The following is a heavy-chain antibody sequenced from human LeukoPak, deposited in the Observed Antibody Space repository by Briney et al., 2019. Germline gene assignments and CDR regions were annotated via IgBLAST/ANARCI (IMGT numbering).Heavy chain of an antibody. J-gene: IGHJ3*02. D-gene: IGHD1-26*01. CDR1: GGSISSFY. V-gene: IGHV4-4*08. CDR2: ISYTGNT. CDR3: AREGGFHSPAGI. Sequence: SETLSLTCTVSGGSISSFYWSGIRQSPGKGREGVGYISYTGNTNYNPSLKSRVTISVDTSKNQFSLKLSSVTAADTAVYYCAREGGFHSPAGIWGQGTMVTVSS.